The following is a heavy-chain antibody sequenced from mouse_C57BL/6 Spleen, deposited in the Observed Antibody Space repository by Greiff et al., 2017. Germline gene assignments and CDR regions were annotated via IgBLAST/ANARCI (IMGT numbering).Heavy chain of an antibody. V-gene: IGHV1-69*01. CDR1: GYTFTSYW. J-gene: IGHJ4*01. D-gene: IGHD2-4*01. CDR3: ARGDDYDYAMDY. CDR2: IAPSDSYT. Sequence: VQLQQPGAELVMPGASVKLSCKASGYTFTSYWMHWVKQRSGQGLEWIGEIAPSDSYTNSNQKFKVKSTLTVYKSSSAAYMQLSSLTSEDSAFYYCARGDDYDYAMDYWGQGTSVTVSS.